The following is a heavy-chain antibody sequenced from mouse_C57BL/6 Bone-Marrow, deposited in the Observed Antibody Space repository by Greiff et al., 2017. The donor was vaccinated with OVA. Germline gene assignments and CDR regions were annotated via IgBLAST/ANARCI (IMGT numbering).Heavy chain of an antibody. CDR2: IDPSDSYT. CDR3: ARYGKPYLDY. V-gene: IGHV1-50*01. Sequence: QVQLQQPGAELVKPGASVKLSCKASGYTFTSYWMQWVKQRPGQGLEWIGEIDPSDSYTNYNQKFKGKATLTVDTSTSSAYMQLSSLTSEDSAVYYCARYGKPYLDYWGQGTTLTVSS. D-gene: IGHD2-1*01. CDR1: GYTFTSYW. J-gene: IGHJ2*01.